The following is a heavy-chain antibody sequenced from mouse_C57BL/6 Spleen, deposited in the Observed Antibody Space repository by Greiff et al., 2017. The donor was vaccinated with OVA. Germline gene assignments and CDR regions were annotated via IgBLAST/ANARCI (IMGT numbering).Heavy chain of an antibody. CDR2: INPNNGGT. CDR3: AQLLRGYFDY. Sequence: EVQLQESGPELVKPGASVKMSCKASGYTFTDYNMHWVKQSHGKSLEWIGYINPNNGGTSYNQKFKGKATLTVNKSSSTAYMELRSLTSEDSAVYYCAQLLRGYFDYWGQGTTLTVSS. D-gene: IGHD1-1*01. J-gene: IGHJ2*01. V-gene: IGHV1-22*01. CDR1: GYTFTDYN.